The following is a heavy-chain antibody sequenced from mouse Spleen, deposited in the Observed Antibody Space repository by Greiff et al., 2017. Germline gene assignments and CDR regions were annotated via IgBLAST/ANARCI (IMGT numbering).Heavy chain of an antibody. V-gene: IGHV5-6-4*01. CDR3: TRTGGTWFAY. CDR2: ISSGGSYT. Sequence: EVKLMESGGGLVKPGGSLKLSCAASGFTFSSYTMSWVRQTPEKRLEWVATISSGGSYTYYPDSVKGRFTISRDNAKNTLYLQMSSLKSEDTAMYYCTRTGGTWFAYWGQGTLFTVSA. J-gene: IGHJ3*01. CDR1: GFTFSSYT.